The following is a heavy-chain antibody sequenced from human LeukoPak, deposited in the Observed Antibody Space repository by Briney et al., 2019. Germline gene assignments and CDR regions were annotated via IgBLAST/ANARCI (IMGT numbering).Heavy chain of an antibody. J-gene: IGHJ4*02. V-gene: IGHV3-21*01. CDR2: ISSSSSYI. CDR1: GFTFSSYS. Sequence: GGSLRLSCAASGFTFSSYSMNWVRQAPGKGLEWVSSISSSSSYIYYADSVRGRFTISRDNAKNSLYLQMNSLRAEDTAVYYCASSPGTIFGVVGDFDYWGQGTLVTVPS. CDR3: ASSPGTIFGVVGDFDY. D-gene: IGHD3-3*01.